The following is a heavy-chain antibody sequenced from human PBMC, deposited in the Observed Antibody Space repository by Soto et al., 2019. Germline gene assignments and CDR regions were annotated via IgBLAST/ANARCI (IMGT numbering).Heavy chain of an antibody. CDR2: VAYSGTT. D-gene: IGHD1-26*01. CDR1: PGSISSSY. V-gene: IGHV4-59*01. J-gene: IGHJ5*02. CDR3: AREAQDYYFDH. Sequence: QVQLQESGPGLVKPSETLTLTCTVSPGSISSSYWSWIRQPPGRGMEWIGHVAYSGTTKYNPSLKSRGSISVSTSKRQFSLRLTSVTAADTAVYYCAREAQDYYFDHWGQGILVTVSS.